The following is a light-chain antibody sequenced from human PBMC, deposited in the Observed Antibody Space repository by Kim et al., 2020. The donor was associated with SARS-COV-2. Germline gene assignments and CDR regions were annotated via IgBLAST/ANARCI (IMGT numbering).Light chain of an antibody. Sequence: SVTPGQTASISCSGHKVENNYVCWYMQRPGQPPLLVIYHDDKRPSGIPERFSGSNSGTTATLTISGAQPLDEADYFCQAWDTNTMVFGGGTQLTVL. V-gene: IGLV3-1*01. CDR1: KVENNY. CDR2: HDD. CDR3: QAWDTNTMV. J-gene: IGLJ3*02.